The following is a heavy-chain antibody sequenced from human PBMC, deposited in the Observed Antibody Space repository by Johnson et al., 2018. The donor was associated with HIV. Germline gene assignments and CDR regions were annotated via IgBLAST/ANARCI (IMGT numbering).Heavy chain of an antibody. D-gene: IGHD3-10*01. CDR2: ISHDGNNK. J-gene: IGHJ3*01. Sequence: QVQLVESGGGVVQPGRSLRLSCAASGFTFSSYGMHWVRQAPGKGLEWVAVISHDGNNKYYADSVKGRVTILRDNSKNTLYLQMNSLRVEDTAVYYCARGAMVRGVIPGDAFDLWGQGTMVTVSS. V-gene: IGHV3-30*03. CDR1: GFTFSSYG. CDR3: ARGAMVRGVIPGDAFDL.